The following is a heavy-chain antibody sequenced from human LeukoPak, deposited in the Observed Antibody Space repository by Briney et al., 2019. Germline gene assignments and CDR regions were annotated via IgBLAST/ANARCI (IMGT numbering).Heavy chain of an antibody. CDR2: IKQDGSEK. CDR3: ARWTPLTMIVYDAFDI. D-gene: IGHD3-22*01. V-gene: IGHV3-7*01. Sequence: PGGSLSLSWAASGFTFGSYWMSWVRQAPGKGLEWVANIKQDGSEKYYVDSVKGRFTISRDNAKNSLYLQMNSLRAEDTAVYYCARWTPLTMIVYDAFDIWGQGTMVTVSS. J-gene: IGHJ3*02. CDR1: GFTFGSYW.